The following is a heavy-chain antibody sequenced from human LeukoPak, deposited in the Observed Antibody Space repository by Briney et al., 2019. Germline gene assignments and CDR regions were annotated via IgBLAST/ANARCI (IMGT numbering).Heavy chain of an antibody. D-gene: IGHD3-10*01. J-gene: IGHJ4*02. V-gene: IGHV1-3*03. Sequence: EASVKVSCKTSGYTFTSYAMHWVRQAPGQRLEWMGWINAGNGNTKYSQEFQGRVTITRDTSASTAYMELSSLRSEDTAVYYCARSDLALLWFGELYDYFDYWGQGTLVTVSS. CDR3: ARSDLALLWFGELYDYFDY. CDR2: INAGNGNT. CDR1: GYTFTSYA.